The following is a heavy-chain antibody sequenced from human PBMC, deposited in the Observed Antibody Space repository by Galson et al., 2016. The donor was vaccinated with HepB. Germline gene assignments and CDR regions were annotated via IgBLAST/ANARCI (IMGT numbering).Heavy chain of an antibody. V-gene: IGHV4-31*03. CDR1: GGSISSGGYY. CDR2: IYNSGTT. CDR3: ARAAGSGYDLSFYYYYGMDV. J-gene: IGHJ6*04. D-gene: IGHD5-12*01. Sequence: TLSLTCTVSGGSISSGGYYWSWIRQRPGEGLQWIGHIYNSGTTYYNPSLKSRVSISVDTSKSQFSLNLNSVTAADTAVYYCARAAGSGYDLSFYYYYGMDVWGKGTKVTVSS.